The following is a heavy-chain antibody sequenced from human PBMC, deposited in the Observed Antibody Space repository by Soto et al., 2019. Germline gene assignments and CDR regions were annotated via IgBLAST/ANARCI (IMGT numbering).Heavy chain of an antibody. CDR1: GYNFMKYG. D-gene: IGHD2-2*01. J-gene: IGHJ4*02. CDR3: AREATVLIPAAQHSHFAS. CDR2: ISPYSGYT. Sequence: ASVKVSCKGFGYNFMKYGTNWVRQAPGQGLEWVGWISPYSGYTHSAQKFHGRLTLTTDTAASTAYMELEVLRSADTALYFCAREATVLIPAAQHSHFASWGQGTLVTVSS. V-gene: IGHV1-18*01.